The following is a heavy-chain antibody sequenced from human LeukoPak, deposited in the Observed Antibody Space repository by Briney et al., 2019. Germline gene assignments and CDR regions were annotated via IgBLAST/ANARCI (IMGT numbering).Heavy chain of an antibody. V-gene: IGHV3-7*01. D-gene: IGHD2-2*01. Sequence: GGSLRLSCAASGFTFSSYWMSWVRQAPGKGLEWVANIKQDGSEKYYVDSVKGRFTISRDNAKNSLYLQMNSLRAEDTAVYYCARAAGSTSAPRLVWFDPWGQGTLVTVSS. J-gene: IGHJ5*02. CDR1: GFTFSSYW. CDR2: IKQDGSEK. CDR3: ARAAGSTSAPRLVWFDP.